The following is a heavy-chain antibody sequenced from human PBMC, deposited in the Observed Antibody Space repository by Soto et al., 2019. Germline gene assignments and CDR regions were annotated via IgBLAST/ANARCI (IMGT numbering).Heavy chain of an antibody. J-gene: IGHJ5*02. CDR1: GFTFSSYG. Sequence: QVQLVESGGGVVQPGRSLRLSCAASGFTFSSYGMHWVRQAPGKGLEWVAVIWYDGSNKYYADSVKGRFTISRDNSKNTLYLQMNSLRAEDTAVYYCARDGGLRRQGFDPWGQGTLVTVSS. CDR3: ARDGGLRRQGFDP. CDR2: IWYDGSNK. D-gene: IGHD3-16*01. V-gene: IGHV3-33*01.